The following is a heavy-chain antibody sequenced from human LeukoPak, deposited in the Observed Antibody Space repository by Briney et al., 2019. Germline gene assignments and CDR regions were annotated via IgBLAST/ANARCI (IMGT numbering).Heavy chain of an antibody. CDR3: ARDRWFPSPYGMDG. D-gene: IGHD3-10*01. V-gene: IGHV4-30-4*01. Sequence: SETLSLTCTVSGGSIGSGDYYWSWIPQPPGKGLEWIGYIYYSGSTYYYPSLKSRVTISIDTSKNQFSLRLTSVTAADTAVYYCARDRWFPSPYGMDGWGQGTTVTVSS. CDR1: GGSIGSGDYY. CDR2: IYYSGST. J-gene: IGHJ6*02.